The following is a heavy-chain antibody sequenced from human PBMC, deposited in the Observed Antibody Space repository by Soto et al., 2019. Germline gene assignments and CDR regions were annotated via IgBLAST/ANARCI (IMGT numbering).Heavy chain of an antibody. CDR2: IYHSGST. CDR3: ARVFHYDTSPYYFVRRDNPDFDY. Sequence: SETLSLTCAVSGGSISSSNWWSWVRQPPGKGLEWIGEIYHSGSTNYNPSLKSRVTISVDKSKNQFSLKLSSVTAADTAVYYCARVFHYDTSPYYFVRRDNPDFDYWGQGALVTVSS. V-gene: IGHV4-4*02. CDR1: GGSISSSNW. D-gene: IGHD3-22*01. J-gene: IGHJ4*02.